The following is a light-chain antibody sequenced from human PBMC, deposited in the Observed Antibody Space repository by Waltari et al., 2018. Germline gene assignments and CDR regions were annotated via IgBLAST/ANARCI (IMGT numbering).Light chain of an antibody. CDR3: NSYAGSNSVL. CDR1: SSDVGGYNC. J-gene: IGLJ2*01. V-gene: IGLV2-8*01. CDR2: DVS. Sequence: QSALTQPPSASGSPGQSVTISCTGTSSDVGGYNCVSWYQQHPGKAPKLMIYDVSKRPSGVPDRCSGPKSGNTAYRTVSGLQAEDEADYYCNSYAGSNSVLFGAGTKLTVL.